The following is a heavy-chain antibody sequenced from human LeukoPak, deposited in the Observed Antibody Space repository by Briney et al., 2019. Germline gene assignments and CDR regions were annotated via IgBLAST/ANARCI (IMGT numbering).Heavy chain of an antibody. V-gene: IGHV3-48*04. J-gene: IGHJ1*01. Sequence: GGSLRLSCAASGFTFSFYSMNWVRQAPGKGLEWVSYISSGSSTIYYADSVKGRFTISRDNAKNSLYLQMNSLRAEDTAVYYCARAGGYCSSTSCYLYFQHWGQGTLVTVSS. D-gene: IGHD2-2*01. CDR1: GFTFSFYS. CDR3: ARAGGYCSSTSCYLYFQH. CDR2: ISSGSSTI.